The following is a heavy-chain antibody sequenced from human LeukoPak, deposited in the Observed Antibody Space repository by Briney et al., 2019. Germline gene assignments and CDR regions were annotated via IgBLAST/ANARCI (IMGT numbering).Heavy chain of an antibody. J-gene: IGHJ6*03. Sequence: GGSLRLSCAASGFSISSYEMNWVRQAPGKGLEWVSYISSSGSTICYADSVKGRFTISRDNAKNSLYLQMNSLRAEDTAVYYCARVELAPYYYYMDVWGKGTTVTVSS. CDR2: ISSSGSTI. CDR3: ARVELAPYYYYMDV. V-gene: IGHV3-48*03. D-gene: IGHD1-26*01. CDR1: GFSISSYE.